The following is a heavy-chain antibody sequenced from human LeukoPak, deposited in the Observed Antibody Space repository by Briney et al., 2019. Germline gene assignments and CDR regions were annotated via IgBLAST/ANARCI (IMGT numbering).Heavy chain of an antibody. CDR3: ARSGPVASYHYFMDV. J-gene: IGHJ6*03. CDR1: GGSISSYY. CDR2: IYYSGST. Sequence: SETLSLTCTVSGGSISSYYWGWIRQPPGKGLEWIWSIYYSGSTKYNTSLMSRVTISVDTSNNQFSLNLSSVTAADTAVYYCARSGPVASYHYFMDVWGKGTAVTVSS. V-gene: IGHV4-39*01. D-gene: IGHD5-18*01.